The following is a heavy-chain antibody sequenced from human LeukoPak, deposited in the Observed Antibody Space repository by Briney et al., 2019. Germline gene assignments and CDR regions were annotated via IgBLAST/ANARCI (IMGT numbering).Heavy chain of an antibody. CDR1: GGSISSSSYY. CDR2: IYYSGST. CDR3: ARDFHYDFWSGYYRGRDYYYYYMDV. D-gene: IGHD3-3*01. Sequence: SETLSLTCTVSGGSISSSSYYWGWIRQPPGKGLEWIGSIYYSGSTYYNPSLKSRVTISVDTSKNQFSLKLSSVTAADTAVYYCARDFHYDFWSGYYRGRDYYYYYMDVWGKGTTVTVSS. J-gene: IGHJ6*03. V-gene: IGHV4-39*07.